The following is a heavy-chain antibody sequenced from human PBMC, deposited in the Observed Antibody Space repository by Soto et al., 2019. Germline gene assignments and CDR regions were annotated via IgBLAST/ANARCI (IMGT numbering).Heavy chain of an antibody. J-gene: IGHJ4*02. Sequence: PGGSLRLSCAASGFTFDDYAMHWVRQAPGKGLEWVSGISWNSGSIGYADSVKGRFTISRDNAKNSLYLQMNSLRAEDTALYYCAKVPDYGDVDYWGQGTLVTVSS. CDR2: ISWNSGSI. CDR1: GFTFDDYA. CDR3: AKVPDYGDVDY. D-gene: IGHD4-17*01. V-gene: IGHV3-9*01.